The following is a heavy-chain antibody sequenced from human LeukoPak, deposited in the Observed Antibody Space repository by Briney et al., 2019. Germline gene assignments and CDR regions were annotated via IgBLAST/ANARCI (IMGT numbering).Heavy chain of an antibody. CDR3: SGVAADVYAFDM. J-gene: IGHJ3*02. V-gene: IGHV1-46*01. Sequence: GASVKVSCKASGYTFTSYYIHWVRQAPGQGLEWMGIINPSGGSTGYAQKFQGRVTMTRDTSTSTVYMELSSLRSEDTAVYYCSGVAADVYAFDMWGQGTMVTVSS. CDR1: GYTFTSYY. D-gene: IGHD3-16*01. CDR2: INPSGGST.